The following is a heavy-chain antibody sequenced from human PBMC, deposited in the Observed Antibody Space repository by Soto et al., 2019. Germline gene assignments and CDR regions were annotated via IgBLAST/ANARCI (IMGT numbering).Heavy chain of an antibody. CDR3: VRRDFGDYADSFHP. CDR1: GFSFSEYY. CDR2: ISNTSRTI. J-gene: IGHJ4*03. Sequence: QVQLLESGGGLVRPGGSLRLSCAASGFSFSEYYMTWIRQAPGKGLEWLSYISNTSRTIYYAESVKGRFTISRDNAANLLYPQMKSLRAEDTAVYYCVRRDFGDYADSFHPWGRGTLVTVSS. D-gene: IGHD4-17*01. V-gene: IGHV3-11*01.